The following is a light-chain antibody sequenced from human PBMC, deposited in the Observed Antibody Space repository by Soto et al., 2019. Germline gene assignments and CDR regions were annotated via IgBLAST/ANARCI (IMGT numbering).Light chain of an antibody. CDR3: QQYSSGWT. CDR1: QSISSW. Sequence: DIQMTQSPSTLSASVGDRVTITCRASQSISSWLAWYQQKPGKAPKFLIYDASTLESGVPSSFSGSGSGTEFTLTITSLQPDDFATYYCQQYSSGWTFGQGTKVEIK. CDR2: DAS. V-gene: IGKV1-5*01. J-gene: IGKJ1*01.